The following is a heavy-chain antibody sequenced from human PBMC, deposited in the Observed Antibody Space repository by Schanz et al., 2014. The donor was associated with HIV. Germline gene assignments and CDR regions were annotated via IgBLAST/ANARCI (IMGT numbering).Heavy chain of an antibody. CDR2: IWYDGSKK. CDR3: ARVANWDYYGMDV. J-gene: IGHJ6*02. CDR1: GFIFSSYG. V-gene: IGHV3-33*01. Sequence: QVQLVESGGGVVQPGRSLRLSCAASGFIFSSYGMHWVRQAPGKGLEWVAVIWYDGSKKYYADSVKGRFTISRDNSKNTLYLQMNSLRAEDRTVYYCARVANWDYYGMDVWGRGTTVIVSS. D-gene: IGHD3-16*01.